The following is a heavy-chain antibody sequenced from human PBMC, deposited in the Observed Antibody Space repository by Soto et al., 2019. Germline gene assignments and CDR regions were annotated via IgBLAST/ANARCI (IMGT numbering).Heavy chain of an antibody. CDR2: IYYSGST. J-gene: IGHJ5*02. CDR1: GGSISSGGYN. CDR3: ARATVPAASWRPVHWFDP. Sequence: PSETLSLTCTVSGGSISSGGYNWSWIRQHPGKGLEWIGYIYYSGSTYYNPSLKSRVTISVGTSKNQFSLKLSSVTAADTAVYYCARATVPAASWRPVHWFDPWGQGTLVTVSS. V-gene: IGHV4-31*03. D-gene: IGHD2-2*01.